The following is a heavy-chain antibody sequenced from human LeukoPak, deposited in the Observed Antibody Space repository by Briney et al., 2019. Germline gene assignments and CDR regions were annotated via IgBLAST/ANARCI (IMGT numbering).Heavy chain of an antibody. J-gene: IGHJ4*02. CDR2: IYHSGST. D-gene: IGHD5-18*01. Sequence: PSETLSLTCTVSGYSISSGYYWGWIRQPPGKGLEWIGSIYHSGSTYYNPSLKSRVTISVDTSKNQFSLKLSSVTAADTAVYYCARIQLWSGEFYWGQGTLVTVSS. CDR3: ARIQLWSGEFY. CDR1: GYSISSGYY. V-gene: IGHV4-38-2*02.